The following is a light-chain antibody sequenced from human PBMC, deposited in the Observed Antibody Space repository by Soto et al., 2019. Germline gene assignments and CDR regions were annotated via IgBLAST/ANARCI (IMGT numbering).Light chain of an antibody. CDR1: QSVSDY. CDR3: QQYGSSPLT. J-gene: IGKJ4*01. Sequence: EIVLTQSPATLSLSPGERATPSCRASQSVSDYLAWYQQKPGQAPRLLIYDASSRATGIPDRFSGSGSGTDFTLTISRLEPEDFAVYYCQQYGSSPLTFGGGTKV. CDR2: DAS. V-gene: IGKV3-20*01.